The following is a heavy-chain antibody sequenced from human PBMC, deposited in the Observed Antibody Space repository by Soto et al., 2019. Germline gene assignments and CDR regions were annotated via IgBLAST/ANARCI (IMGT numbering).Heavy chain of an antibody. Sequence: QVQLVESGGGVVQPGRSLRLSCAASGFTFSSYGMHWVRQAPGKGLEWVAVISYGGSNKYYADSVKGRFTISRDNSKNTLYLQMNSLRAEDTAVYYCAKDFVVVTAIPGEVDYWGQGTLVTVSS. J-gene: IGHJ4*02. D-gene: IGHD2-21*02. CDR3: AKDFVVVTAIPGEVDY. CDR1: GFTFSSYG. V-gene: IGHV3-30*18. CDR2: ISYGGSNK.